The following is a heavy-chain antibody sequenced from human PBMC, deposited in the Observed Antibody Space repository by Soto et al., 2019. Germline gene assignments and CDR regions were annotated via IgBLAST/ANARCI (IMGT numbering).Heavy chain of an antibody. Sequence: SVKVSFKTAGYTFTSYDINWVRQATGQGLEWMGWMNPNSGNTGYAQKFQGRVTMTRNTSISKANMELSSLRSEDTAAYYCARQATLVRGSYRRYGMYVCGQGTT. V-gene: IGHV1-8*01. CDR3: ARQATLVRGSYRRYGMYV. CDR2: MNPNSGNT. CDR1: GYTFTSYD. D-gene: IGHD3-10*01. J-gene: IGHJ6*02.